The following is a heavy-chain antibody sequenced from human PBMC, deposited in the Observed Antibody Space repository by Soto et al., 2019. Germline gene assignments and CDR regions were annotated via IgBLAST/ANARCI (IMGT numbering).Heavy chain of an antibody. J-gene: IGHJ4*02. V-gene: IGHV5-51*01. D-gene: IGHD3-22*01. CDR3: ATRSKSGFYPYYFDY. CDR1: GYSFSTYW. CDR2: IYPGDSDT. Sequence: PGESLKISCKGFGYSFSTYWIGWVRQMPGKGLEWMGIIYPGDSDTRYSPSFQGQVTNSADKSITTAYLQWSSLKASDTAMYYCATRSKSGFYPYYFDYWAQGTLVTVSS.